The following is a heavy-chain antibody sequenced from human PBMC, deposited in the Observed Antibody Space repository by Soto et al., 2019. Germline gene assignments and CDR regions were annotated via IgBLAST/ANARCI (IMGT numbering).Heavy chain of an antibody. CDR1: GYTFTDYV. Sequence: ASVKVSCKASGYTFTDYVISWVLQAPGQGLEWMGWISAKTGNTNYAQIVQGRVTLTTDTSASTAYMELRRLRSDDTAVYYCAYDRFQYDSSAQGDHWGQGTLVKVSS. CDR3: AYDRFQYDSSAQGDH. J-gene: IGHJ1*01. V-gene: IGHV1-18*04. D-gene: IGHD3-22*01. CDR2: ISAKTGNT.